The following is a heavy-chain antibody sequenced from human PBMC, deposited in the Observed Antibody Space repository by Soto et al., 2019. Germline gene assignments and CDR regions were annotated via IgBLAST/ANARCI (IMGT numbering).Heavy chain of an antibody. Sequence: EVQLLGSGGGLGQPGGSLRLSCVASGFTYNAVNWVRQAPGKGLEWVSGFGHVGETAYYTESVRGRFTISRDNLKNTISLQMASLRVEDTAVYYCAKIVDRFVGATIGPLDIWGRGMLVTVAT. CDR3: AKIVDRFVGATIGPLDI. D-gene: IGHD3-16*01. CDR1: GFTYNA. V-gene: IGHV3-23*01. CDR2: FGHVGETA. J-gene: IGHJ3*02.